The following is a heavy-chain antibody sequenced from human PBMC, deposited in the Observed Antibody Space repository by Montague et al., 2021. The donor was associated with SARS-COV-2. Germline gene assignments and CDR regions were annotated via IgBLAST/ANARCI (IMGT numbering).Heavy chain of an antibody. Sequence: SETLSLTCAVYGGSLSGYYWSWIRQPPGKGLEWIREITHSGSTNYNPSLKSRVTISLDTSTNQFSLKLSSVTAADTAVYYCARGRYSSSWYGTKYYFDYWGQGTLVTVSP. CDR3: ARGRYSSSWYGTKYYFDY. V-gene: IGHV4-34*01. J-gene: IGHJ4*02. CDR1: GGSLSGYY. CDR2: ITHSGST. D-gene: IGHD6-13*01.